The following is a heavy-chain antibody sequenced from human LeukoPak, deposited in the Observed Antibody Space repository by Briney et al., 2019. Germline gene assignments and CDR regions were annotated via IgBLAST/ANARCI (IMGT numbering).Heavy chain of an antibody. CDR3: ARVGRGDHTWGSYSCDH. D-gene: IGHD3-16*01. Sequence: SETLSLTCAVYGGSFSGYYWSWIRQPPGKGLEWIGEINHSGSTNYNPSLKSRVTISVDTSKNQFSLRLNSVTAADTAVYYCARVGRGDHTWGSYSCDHWGQGTLVSVSS. CDR1: GGSFSGYY. CDR2: INHSGST. J-gene: IGHJ4*02. V-gene: IGHV4-34*01.